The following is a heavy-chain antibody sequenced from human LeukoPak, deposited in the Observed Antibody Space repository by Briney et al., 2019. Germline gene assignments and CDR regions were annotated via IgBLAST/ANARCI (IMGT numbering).Heavy chain of an antibody. CDR2: IIPILGIA. CDR1: GGTFSSYA. J-gene: IGHJ5*02. V-gene: IGHV1-69*04. D-gene: IGHD2-2*01. CDR3: ANAKAKGGYCSSTSCAPWFDP. Sequence: SVKVSCKASGGTFSSYAISWVRQAPGQGLEWMGRIIPILGIANYAQKFQGRVTMTTDTSTSTAYMELRSLRSDDTAVYYCANAKAKGGYCSSTSCAPWFDPWGQGTLVTVSS.